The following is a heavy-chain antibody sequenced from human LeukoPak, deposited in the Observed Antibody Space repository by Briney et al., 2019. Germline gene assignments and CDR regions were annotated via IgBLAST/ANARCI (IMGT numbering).Heavy chain of an antibody. CDR3: ARDLAYYAVYYYYGMDV. D-gene: IGHD3-10*01. CDR2: ISAYNGNT. J-gene: IGHJ6*02. Sequence: ASVKVSCKASGYTFTSYSISWVRQAPGQGLEWMGWISAYNGNTNYAQKLQGRVTMTTDTSTSTAYIELRSLRSDETAVYYCARDLAYYAVYYYYGMDVWGQGTTVTVSS. CDR1: GYTFTSYS. V-gene: IGHV1-18*01.